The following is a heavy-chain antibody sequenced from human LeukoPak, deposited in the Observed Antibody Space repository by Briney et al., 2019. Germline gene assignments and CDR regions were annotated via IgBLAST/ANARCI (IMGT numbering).Heavy chain of an antibody. Sequence: GGSLRLSCAASGFSFSSSWMHWVRQAPGKGLLWVSRMNSDGSIITYADSVKGRFTTTRDNAKSTLFLQMNSLRADDTGVYFCARDAHSSSWTWGQGTLFTVSS. V-gene: IGHV3-74*03. CDR3: ARDAHSSSWT. CDR2: MNSDGSII. CDR1: GFSFSSSW. J-gene: IGHJ4*02. D-gene: IGHD6-13*01.